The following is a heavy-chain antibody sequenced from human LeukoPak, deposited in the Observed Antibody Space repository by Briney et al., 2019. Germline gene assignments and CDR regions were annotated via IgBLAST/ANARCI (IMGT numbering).Heavy chain of an antibody. V-gene: IGHV4-39*01. CDR1: GGSISSSSYY. Sequence: SETLSLTCTVSGGSISSSSYYWGWIRQPPGKGLEWIGSIYYSGSTYYNPSLKSRVTISVDTSKNQFSLKLSSVTAADTAVYYCATQKDSGSYFLYYYMDVWGKGTTVTISS. D-gene: IGHD1-26*01. CDR3: ATQKDSGSYFLYYYMDV. J-gene: IGHJ6*03. CDR2: IYYSGST.